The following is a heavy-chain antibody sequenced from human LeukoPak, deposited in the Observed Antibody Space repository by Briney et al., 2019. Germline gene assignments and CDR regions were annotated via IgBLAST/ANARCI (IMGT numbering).Heavy chain of an antibody. Sequence: PGGSLRLSCAASGFTFSSYGMHWVRQAPGKGLEWVAFIRYDGSNKYYADSVKGRFTISRDNSKNTLYLQMNSLRAEDTAVYYCARDAVGASTAAFDIWGQGTMVTVSS. CDR1: GFTFSSYG. CDR2: IRYDGSNK. D-gene: IGHD1-26*01. CDR3: ARDAVGASTAAFDI. V-gene: IGHV3-30*02. J-gene: IGHJ3*02.